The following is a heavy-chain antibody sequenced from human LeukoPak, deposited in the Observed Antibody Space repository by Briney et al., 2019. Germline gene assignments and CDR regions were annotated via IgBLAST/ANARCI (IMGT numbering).Heavy chain of an antibody. J-gene: IGHJ3*02. Sequence: GGSLRLSCAASGFTFSNYAMSWVRQAPGKGLKWVSEIYSDGSTYYAASVKGRFSISRDNSKNTVYLQMNSLRAEDTAVYYCARELREHGVFDIWGQGTMVTVSS. CDR3: ARELREHGVFDI. CDR1: GFTFSNYA. V-gene: IGHV3-53*01. D-gene: IGHD1-26*01. CDR2: IYSDGST.